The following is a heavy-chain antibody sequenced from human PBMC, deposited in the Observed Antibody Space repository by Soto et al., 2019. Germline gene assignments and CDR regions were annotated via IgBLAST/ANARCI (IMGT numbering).Heavy chain of an antibody. Sequence: SETLSLTCAVYGGSFSGYYWSWIRQPPGKGLEWIGEINHSGSTNYNPSLKSRVTISVDTSKNQFSLKLSSVTAADTAVYYCARSIIVVVAAVFDYWVQGTLVT. J-gene: IGHJ4*02. CDR3: ARSIIVVVAAVFDY. D-gene: IGHD2-15*01. CDR1: GGSFSGYY. V-gene: IGHV4-34*01. CDR2: INHSGST.